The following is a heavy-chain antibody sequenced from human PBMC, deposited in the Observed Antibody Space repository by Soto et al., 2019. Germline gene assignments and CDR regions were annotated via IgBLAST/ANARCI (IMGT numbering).Heavy chain of an antibody. CDR2: IHHGGQTI. CDR1: GFTFSSSE. J-gene: IGHJ3*01. Sequence: LRLSCAASGFTFSSSEMYWVRQAPGKGLEWISYIHHGGQTIFYAESVKGRFTISRDNAKHSVYLQMNSLRAEDTAVYYCARRGSRWGRGTKVTVSS. CDR3: ARRGSR. D-gene: IGHD2-15*01. V-gene: IGHV3-48*03.